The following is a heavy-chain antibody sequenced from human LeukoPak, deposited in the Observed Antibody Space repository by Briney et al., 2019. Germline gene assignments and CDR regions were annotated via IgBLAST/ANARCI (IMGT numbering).Heavy chain of an antibody. Sequence: SETLSLTCTVSGGSISSSSSYWGWIRQPPGKGLEWIGSIYYRGSTNYNPSLKSRVTISVDTSKNQFSLKLSSVTAADTAVYYCARPISCSATTCSDSFHVWGQGTMVTVSS. D-gene: IGHD2-2*01. CDR3: ARPISCSATTCSDSFHV. J-gene: IGHJ3*01. CDR1: GGSISSSSSY. V-gene: IGHV4-39*07. CDR2: IYYRGST.